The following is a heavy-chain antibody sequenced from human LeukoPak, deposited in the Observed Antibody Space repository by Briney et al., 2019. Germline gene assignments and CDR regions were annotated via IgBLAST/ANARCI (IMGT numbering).Heavy chain of an antibody. CDR2: IKGDGSQK. J-gene: IGHJ4*02. CDR3: ARWRGAQSEFEY. D-gene: IGHD3-3*01. Sequence: GGSLRLSCEASGFIFSSYVMNWVRQAPGKGLEFVANIKGDGSQKEYVDSVKGRFTISRDNAKNSLYLQMISLRAEDTAVYYCARWRGAQSEFEYWGQGTLVTVSS. CDR1: GFIFSSYV. V-gene: IGHV3-7*01.